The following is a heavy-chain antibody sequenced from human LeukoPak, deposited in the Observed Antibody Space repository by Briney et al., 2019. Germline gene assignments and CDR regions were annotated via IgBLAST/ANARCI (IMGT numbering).Heavy chain of an antibody. D-gene: IGHD3-22*01. Sequence: SETLSLTCTVSGGSINTDSYYCGWIRQSPGKGLEWIGYIYYSGSTNYNPSLKSRVTISVDTSKNQFSLKLSSVTAADTAVYYCASTPTAWYYYDSSGYYPYWGQGTLVTVSS. CDR1: GGSINTDSYY. CDR2: IYYSGST. J-gene: IGHJ4*02. CDR3: ASTPTAWYYYDSSGYYPY. V-gene: IGHV4-61*01.